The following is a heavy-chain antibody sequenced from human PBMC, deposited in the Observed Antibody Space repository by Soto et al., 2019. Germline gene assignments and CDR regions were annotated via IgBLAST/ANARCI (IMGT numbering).Heavy chain of an antibody. D-gene: IGHD3-3*01. CDR1: GGSISSYY. Sequence: PSETLSLTCTVSGGSISSYYWSWIRQPAGKGLEWIGRIYTSGSTNYNPSLKSRVTMSVDTSKNQFSLKLSSVTAADTAVYYCARDQGFFRASGYYYYYGMDVWGQGTTVTVSS. J-gene: IGHJ6*02. CDR3: ARDQGFFRASGYYYYYGMDV. CDR2: IYTSGST. V-gene: IGHV4-4*07.